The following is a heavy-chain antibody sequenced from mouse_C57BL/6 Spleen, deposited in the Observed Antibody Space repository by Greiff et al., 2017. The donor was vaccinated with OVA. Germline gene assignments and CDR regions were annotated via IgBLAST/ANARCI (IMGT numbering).Heavy chain of an antibody. CDR1: GYAFSSYW. D-gene: IGHD2-4*01. CDR3: ARRGDYPAWFAY. J-gene: IGHJ3*01. V-gene: IGHV1-80*01. CDR2: IYPGAGDT. Sequence: VQLQQSGAELVKPGASVKISCKASGYAFSSYWMNWVKQRPGKGLEWIGQIYPGAGDTNYNGKFKGKATLTADKSSSTAYMQLSSLTSVDSAVYFCARRGDYPAWFAYWGKGTLVTVSA.